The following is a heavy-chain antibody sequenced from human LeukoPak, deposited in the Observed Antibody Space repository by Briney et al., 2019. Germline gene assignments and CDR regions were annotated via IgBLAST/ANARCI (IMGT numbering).Heavy chain of an antibody. D-gene: IGHD1-26*01. V-gene: IGHV5-51*01. CDR1: GYSFTSYW. CDR2: IYPGDSDT. CDR3: ARPSGSYQYYFDY. Sequence: GESLKISCKGSGYSFTSYWIGWVRQMPGKGLEWMGIIYPGDSDTRYSPSFQGQVTISADKSISTAYLQWSSLKASETAMSNFARPSGSYQYYFDYWGQGPVVTVSS. J-gene: IGHJ4*02.